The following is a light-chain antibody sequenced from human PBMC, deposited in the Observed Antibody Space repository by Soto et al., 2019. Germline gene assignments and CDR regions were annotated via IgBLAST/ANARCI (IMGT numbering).Light chain of an antibody. CDR2: DAS. V-gene: IGKV1-5*01. Sequence: VQMTQSPSTLSAPVGDTVTITCRASQRISGWLAWHQQKPGKAPKLLIYDASTLYSGVPSRFSGSGSGTDFTLTSSCLQSEDFAAYYCQQYYSCPFTFGGGTKVDIK. CDR3: QQYYSCPFT. CDR1: QRISGW. J-gene: IGKJ4*01.